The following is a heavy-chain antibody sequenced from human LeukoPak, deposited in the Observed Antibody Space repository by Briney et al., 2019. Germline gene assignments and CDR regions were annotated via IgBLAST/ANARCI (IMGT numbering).Heavy chain of an antibody. D-gene: IGHD2-21*02. CDR1: GFTFSNCG. J-gene: IGHJ6*02. V-gene: IGHV3-30*18. CDR3: AKDPSQGDLPYNYYYGLDV. CDR2: ISYDGTNK. Sequence: GGSLRHSCVASGFTFSNCGLHGVRQAPGKGLEWVAVISYDGTNKYFADSVKGRFTISRDSSKNTPYLHMNSLRAEDTAVYYCAKDPSQGDLPYNYYYGLDVWGQGTTVTVSS.